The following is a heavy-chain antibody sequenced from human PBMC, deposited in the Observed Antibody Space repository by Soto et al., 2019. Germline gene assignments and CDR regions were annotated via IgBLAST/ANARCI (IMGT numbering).Heavy chain of an antibody. CDR1: GGSISSSSYS. CDR2: IYYSGST. J-gene: IGHJ6*02. V-gene: IGHV4-39*01. CDR3: AREIIARRGSITGTTFYYYGVDV. Sequence: PSETLSLTCTVSGGSISSSSYSWGWIRQPPGKGLEWIGSIYYSGSTYYNPSLKSRVTISVDTSKNQFSLKLSSVTAADTAVYYCAREIIARRGSITGTTFYYYGVDVWGQGTTVTVSS. D-gene: IGHD1-7*01.